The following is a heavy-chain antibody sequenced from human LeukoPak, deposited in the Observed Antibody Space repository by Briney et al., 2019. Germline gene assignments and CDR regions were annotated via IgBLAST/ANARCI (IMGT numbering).Heavy chain of an antibody. V-gene: IGHV4-34*01. D-gene: IGHD1-26*01. Sequence: SETLSLTCAVYGGSFSGCYWSWIRQPPGKGREWIGEINHSGSTNYNPSLKSRVTISVDTSKNQFSLKLSSVTAADTAVYYCARSLSGSSRGTYYFDYWGQGTLVTVSS. CDR3: ARSLSGSSRGTYYFDY. CDR1: GGSFSGCY. CDR2: INHSGST. J-gene: IGHJ4*02.